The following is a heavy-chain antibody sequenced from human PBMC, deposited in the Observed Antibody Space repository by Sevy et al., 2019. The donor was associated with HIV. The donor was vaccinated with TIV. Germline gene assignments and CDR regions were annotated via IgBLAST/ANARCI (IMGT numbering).Heavy chain of an antibody. CDR2: IIPMFGSA. D-gene: IGHD3-16*01. Sequence: ASVKVSCKASGGTFGTYSISWLRQAPGQGLEWMGVIIPMFGSANYAQRFQGRVTITADKSTSTAYMELSSLRSEDSAVYYCARDRDITFGGGGAFDVWGQGTMVTVSS. CDR3: ARDRDITFGGGGAFDV. CDR1: GGTFGTYS. J-gene: IGHJ3*01. V-gene: IGHV1-69*06.